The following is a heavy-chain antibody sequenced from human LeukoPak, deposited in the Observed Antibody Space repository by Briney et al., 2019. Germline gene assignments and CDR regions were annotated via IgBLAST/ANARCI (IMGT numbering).Heavy chain of an antibody. CDR3: ARDRQIAY. J-gene: IGHJ4*02. CDR1: GFTFSNYW. Sequence: PGGSLRLSCAASGFTFSNYWLTWVRQAPGQGLEWVANIKQDGSEKHCVDSVKGRFTISRDNAKDSLYPQMNSLRAEDTAVYYCARDRQIAYWGQGTLVTVSS. CDR2: IKQDGSEK. V-gene: IGHV3-7*01.